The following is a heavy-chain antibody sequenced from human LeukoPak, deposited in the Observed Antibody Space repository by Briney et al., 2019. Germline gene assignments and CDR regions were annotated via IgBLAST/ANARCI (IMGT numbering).Heavy chain of an antibody. Sequence: SVTVSCTAFGGTFSIYAISWVRQAPGQGLEWMGGIIPIFGTANYAQKFQGRVTITADESTSTAYMELSSLRSEDTAVYYCARDILGYSSSQPGDGGWFDPWGQGTLVTVSS. V-gene: IGHV1-69*13. CDR1: GGTFSIYA. J-gene: IGHJ5*02. CDR2: IIPIFGTA. D-gene: IGHD6-6*01. CDR3: ARDILGYSSSQPGDGGWFDP.